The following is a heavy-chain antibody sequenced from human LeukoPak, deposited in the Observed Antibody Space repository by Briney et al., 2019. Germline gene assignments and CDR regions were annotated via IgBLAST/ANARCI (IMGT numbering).Heavy chain of an antibody. V-gene: IGHV4-59*08. D-gene: IGHD2-15*01. CDR1: GGSISSYY. CDR2: IYYSGST. J-gene: IGHJ6*02. Sequence: LETLSLTCTVSGGSISSYYWRWIRQPPGKGLEWIGYIYYSGSTNYNPSLKSRVTISVDTSKNQFSLKLSSVTAADTAVYYCATHMAHCSGGSCYSHYYYGMDVWGQGTTVTVSS. CDR3: ATHMAHCSGGSCYSHYYYGMDV.